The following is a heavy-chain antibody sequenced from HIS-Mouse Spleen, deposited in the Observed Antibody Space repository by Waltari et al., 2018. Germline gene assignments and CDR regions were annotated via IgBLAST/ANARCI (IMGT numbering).Heavy chain of an antibody. CDR1: GGSLSSYY. J-gene: IGHJ4*02. D-gene: IGHD2-15*01. V-gene: IGHV4-59*01. Sequence: QVQLQESGPGLVKPSETLSLTCTVSGGSLSSYYWSWIRQPPGKGLEWIGYIYYSGSTNYNPSLKSRVTISVDTSKNQFSLKLSSVTAADTAVYYCARKRGGSWRFDYWGQGTLVTVSS. CDR2: IYYSGST. CDR3: ARKRGGSWRFDY.